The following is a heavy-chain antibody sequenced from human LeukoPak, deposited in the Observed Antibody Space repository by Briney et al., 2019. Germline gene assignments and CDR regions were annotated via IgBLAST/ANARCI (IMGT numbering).Heavy chain of an antibody. Sequence: ASVKVSCKASVYTFTGYYMHWVRQAPGQGLEWVGGIIPNDGGTNSAQNVQCRVTMTRDTSISTVYMKLSSLTSDDTAAYFCAGICSSSGCHLDYWGQGTLVTVSS. D-gene: IGHD2-2*01. CDR2: IIPNDGGT. CDR1: VYTFTGYY. CDR3: AGICSSSGCHLDY. J-gene: IGHJ4*02. V-gene: IGHV1-2*02.